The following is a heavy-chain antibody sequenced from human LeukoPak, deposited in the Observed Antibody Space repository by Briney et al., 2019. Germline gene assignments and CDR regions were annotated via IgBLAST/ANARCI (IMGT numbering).Heavy chain of an antibody. J-gene: IGHJ4*02. Sequence: PGRSLRLSCAAPGFTFSSYGMHWVRQAPGKGLEWVAVIWYDGSNKYYADSVKGRFTISRDNSKNTLYLQMNSLRAEDTAVYYCAKDGYQPTYYYDSSGYYPDYWGQGTLVTVSS. CDR2: IWYDGSNK. CDR3: AKDGYQPTYYYDSSGYYPDY. V-gene: IGHV3-33*06. D-gene: IGHD3-22*01. CDR1: GFTFSSYG.